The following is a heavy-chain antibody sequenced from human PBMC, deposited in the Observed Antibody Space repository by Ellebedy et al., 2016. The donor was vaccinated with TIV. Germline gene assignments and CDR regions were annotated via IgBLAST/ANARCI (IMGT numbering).Heavy chain of an antibody. J-gene: IGHJ6*02. Sequence: AASVKVSCKASGDTLSSSAISWVRQAPGLGLEWMGGTIPMLGTPKYAPKFQGRLAITADESTSPAYMELSSLTSEDTGVYYCARDHEYGDYTGVASYYYGMDVWGQGTTVTVSS. CDR3: ARDHEYGDYTGVASYYYGMDV. CDR1: GDTLSSSA. CDR2: TIPMLGTP. D-gene: IGHD4-17*01. V-gene: IGHV1-69*13.